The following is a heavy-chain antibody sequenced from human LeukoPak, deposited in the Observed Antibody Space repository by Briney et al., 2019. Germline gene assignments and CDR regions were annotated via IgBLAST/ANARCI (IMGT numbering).Heavy chain of an antibody. D-gene: IGHD3-10*01. CDR2: INPNSGGT. Sequence: ASVKVSCKASGYTFTGYYMHWVRQAPGQGLEWMGWINPNSGGTNYAQKFQGRVTMTRDTSISTAYMALSRLRSDDTAVYYCARDGGYGSGSYRVYYYYMDVWGKGTTVTVSS. CDR3: ARDGGYGSGSYRVYYYYMDV. V-gene: IGHV1-2*02. J-gene: IGHJ6*03. CDR1: GYTFTGYY.